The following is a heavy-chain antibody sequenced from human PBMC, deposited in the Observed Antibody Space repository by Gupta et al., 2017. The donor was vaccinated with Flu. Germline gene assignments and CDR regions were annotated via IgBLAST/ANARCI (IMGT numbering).Heavy chain of an antibody. CDR1: GFTFPDYA. V-gene: IGHV3-30*18. CDR3: AKDGSRFFDWLSAFDS. J-gene: IGHJ4*02. D-gene: IGHD3-9*01. Sequence: QVQLVESGGGVVQPGTSLRLSCAASGFTFPDYARHWVRQAPGKGLEWVALISYGGNEKSYVDSVKGRFTISRDNSKNPVDLQMNRLRPEDTAIYFCAKDGSRFFDWLSAFDSWGQGALVTVSS. CDR2: ISYGGNEK.